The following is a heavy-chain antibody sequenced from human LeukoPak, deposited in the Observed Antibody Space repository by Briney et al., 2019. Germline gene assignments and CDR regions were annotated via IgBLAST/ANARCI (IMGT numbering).Heavy chain of an antibody. CDR1: GGSISSYY. D-gene: IGHD6-19*01. CDR2: IYTSGST. J-gene: IGHJ4*02. Sequence: SETLSLTCTVSGGSISSYYWSWIRQPAGKGLEWIGRIYTSGSTNYNPSLKSRVTISVDTSKNQFSLKLSSVTAADTAVYYCARGWRYSSGWYEGERYFDYWGQGTLVTVSS. V-gene: IGHV4-4*07. CDR3: ARGWRYSSGWYEGERYFDY.